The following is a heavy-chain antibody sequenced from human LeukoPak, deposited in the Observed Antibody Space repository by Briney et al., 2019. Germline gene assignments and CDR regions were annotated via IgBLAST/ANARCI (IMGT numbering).Heavy chain of an antibody. CDR1: GFTFSSYA. CDR3: ARDIRDYGDYNWFDP. Sequence: PGGSLRLSCAASGFTFSSYAMHWVRQAPGKGLEWVAVISYDGSNKYYADSVEGRFTISRDNSKNTLYLQMNSLRAEDTAVYYCARDIRDYGDYNWFDPWGQGTLVTVSS. V-gene: IGHV3-30*04. CDR2: ISYDGSNK. D-gene: IGHD4-17*01. J-gene: IGHJ5*02.